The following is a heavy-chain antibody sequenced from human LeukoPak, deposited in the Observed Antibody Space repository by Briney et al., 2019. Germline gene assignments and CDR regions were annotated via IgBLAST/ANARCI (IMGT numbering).Heavy chain of an antibody. CDR3: ARDLYGDYTRPALFQH. V-gene: IGHV1-2*02. CDR2: INPNSGGT. D-gene: IGHD4-17*01. Sequence: ASVKVSCKASGGTFSSYAISWVRQAPGQGLEWMGWINPNSGGTNYAQKFQGRVTMTRDTSISTAYMELSRLRSDDTAVYYCARDLYGDYTRPALFQHWGQGTLVTVSS. J-gene: IGHJ1*01. CDR1: GGTFSSYA.